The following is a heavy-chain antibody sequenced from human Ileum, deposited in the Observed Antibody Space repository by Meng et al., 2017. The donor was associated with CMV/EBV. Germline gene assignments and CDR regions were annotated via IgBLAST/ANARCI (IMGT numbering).Heavy chain of an antibody. CDR2: IHSDGSGI. Sequence: GEPLKISCEASGFAFSNHWMHWARRAPGNGLPWVSRIHSDGSGIAYADSVKGRFTISRDNAKNAVYLQMISLRGEDPAVYYCVSASTYSNSYFDYWGQGAVVTVSS. CDR1: GFAFSNHW. CDR3: VSASTYSNSYFDY. V-gene: IGHV3-74*01. J-gene: IGHJ4*02. D-gene: IGHD6-6*01.